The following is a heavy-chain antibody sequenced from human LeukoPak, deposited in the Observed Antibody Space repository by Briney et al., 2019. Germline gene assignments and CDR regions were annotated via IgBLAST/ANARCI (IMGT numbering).Heavy chain of an antibody. CDR1: GGSISSGGYS. V-gene: IGHV4-30-2*01. D-gene: IGHD3-22*01. CDR3: ARARYYDSSGYYLDY. J-gene: IGHJ4*02. CDR2: IYHSGST. Sequence: SQALSLTCAVSGGSISSGGYSWSWIRQPPGKGLEWIGYIYHSGSTYYNPSLKSRVTISVGRSKNQFSLKLSSVTAADTAVYYCARARYYDSSGYYLDYWGQGTLVTVSS.